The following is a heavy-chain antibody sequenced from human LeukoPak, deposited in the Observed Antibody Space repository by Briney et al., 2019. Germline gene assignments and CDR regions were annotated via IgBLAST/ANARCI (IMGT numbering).Heavy chain of an antibody. J-gene: IGHJ3*02. CDR1: GYSFGTYW. V-gene: IGHV5-51*01. D-gene: IGHD3/OR15-3a*01. CDR3: ARPWTGDDAFDI. Sequence: GESLKISSKGSGYSFGTYWIGWWRRLPGKGLEWVGDIYRGDCDTRYRASLQGQVTISADKSISTAYLQWSSLKASDTAMYYCARPWTGDDAFDIGGQGTMVTVSA. CDR2: IYRGDCDT.